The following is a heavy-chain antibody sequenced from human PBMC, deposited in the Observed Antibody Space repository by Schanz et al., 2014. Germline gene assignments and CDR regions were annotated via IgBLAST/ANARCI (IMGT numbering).Heavy chain of an antibody. J-gene: IGHJ5*02. Sequence: QVQLVQSGAEVKKPGASVTVSCTASGFNFHNYDINWVRPATGQGLEWVGWISVYTGNTKYGQKVQGRVTMTADTSTNTAYMELRSLRSDDTAVYYCAKAEYDILTDSYSRLDPWGQGTLVTVSS. CDR3: AKAEYDILTDSYSRLDP. CDR2: ISVYTGNT. CDR1: GFNFHNYD. V-gene: IGHV1-18*04. D-gene: IGHD3-9*01.